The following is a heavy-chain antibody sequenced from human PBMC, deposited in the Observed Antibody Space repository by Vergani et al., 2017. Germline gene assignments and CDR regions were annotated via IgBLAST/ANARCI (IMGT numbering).Heavy chain of an antibody. D-gene: IGHD6-13*01. CDR1: GFTFSSYA. Sequence: EVQLLESGGGLVQPGGSLRLSCAASGFTFSSYAMSWVRQAPGKGLEWVSAISGSGGSTYYADSVKGRFTISRDNSKNTLYLQMNSLRAEDTAVYYFAKDPLPHRAGIAAAGTTHWGQGTLVTVSS. V-gene: IGHV3-23*01. CDR3: AKDPLPHRAGIAAAGTTH. J-gene: IGHJ4*02. CDR2: ISGSGGST.